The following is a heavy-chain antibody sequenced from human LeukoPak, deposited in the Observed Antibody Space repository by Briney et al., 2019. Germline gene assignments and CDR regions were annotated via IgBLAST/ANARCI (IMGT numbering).Heavy chain of an antibody. J-gene: IGHJ4*02. D-gene: IGHD4-17*01. V-gene: IGHV3-21*01. Sequence: KPGGSLRLSCAASGFTFSSYSMNWVRQAPGKGLEWVSSISSSSSYIYYADSVKGRFTISRDNAKNSLYLQMNSLRAEDTAVYYCARVLYGDNPLIDYWGQGTLVTVSS. CDR2: ISSSSSYI. CDR1: GFTFSSYS. CDR3: ARVLYGDNPLIDY.